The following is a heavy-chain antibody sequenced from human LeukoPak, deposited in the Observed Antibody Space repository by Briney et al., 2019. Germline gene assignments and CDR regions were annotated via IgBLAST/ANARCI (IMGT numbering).Heavy chain of an antibody. CDR3: ARDQSHGIYYYYYGMDV. J-gene: IGHJ6*02. D-gene: IGHD1-14*01. CDR2: ICSSSSYI. V-gene: IGHV3-21*01. Sequence: PGGSLRLSCAASGFTFSSYSMNWVRQAPGKGLEWVSSICSSSSYIYYADPVKGRFTISRDNAKNSLYLQMNSLRAEDTAVYYCARDQSHGIYYYYYGMDVWGQGTTVTVSS. CDR1: GFTFSSYS.